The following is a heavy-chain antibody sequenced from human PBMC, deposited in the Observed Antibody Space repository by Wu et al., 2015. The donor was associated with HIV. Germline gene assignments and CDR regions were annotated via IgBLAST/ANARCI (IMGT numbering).Heavy chain of an antibody. J-gene: IGHJ4*02. D-gene: IGHD3-3*01. CDR3: ARVRDYDFWSGYSPFDY. V-gene: IGHV1-2*02. CDR1: GYTFTGYY. Sequence: QVQLVQSGAEVKKPGASVKVSCKASGYTFTGYYMHWVRQAPGQGLEWMGWINPNSGGTNYAQKFQGRVTMTRDTSISTAYMELSRLRSDDTAVYYCARVRDYDFWSGYSPFDYWGQGTLVTVSS. CDR2: INPNSGGT.